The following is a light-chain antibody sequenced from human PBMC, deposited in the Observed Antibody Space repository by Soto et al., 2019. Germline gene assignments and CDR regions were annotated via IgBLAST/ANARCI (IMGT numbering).Light chain of an antibody. CDR3: QQLNSYPFLT. Sequence: DIQLTQSPSFLSASVGDRDTITCRASQGISSYLAWYQQKPGKAPKLLIYAASTLQSGVPSRFSGSGSGTEFTLTISSLQPEDFATYYCQQLNSYPFLTFGVGTKVEIK. CDR2: AAS. CDR1: QGISSY. J-gene: IGKJ4*01. V-gene: IGKV1-9*01.